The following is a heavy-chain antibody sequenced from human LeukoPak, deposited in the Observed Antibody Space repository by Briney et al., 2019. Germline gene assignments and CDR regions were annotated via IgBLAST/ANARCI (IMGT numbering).Heavy chain of an antibody. D-gene: IGHD3-22*01. Sequence: GGSLRLSCAASGFTFSTYAMSWVRQAPGKGLEWVSTISGSGGSTYYADSVKGRFTISRDNSKNTLYRQMNSLRAEDTAVYYCAKDSYYYDTSGYDYFDYWGQGTLVTVSS. CDR3: AKDSYYYDTSGYDYFDY. CDR1: GFTFSTYA. CDR2: ISGSGGST. V-gene: IGHV3-23*01. J-gene: IGHJ4*02.